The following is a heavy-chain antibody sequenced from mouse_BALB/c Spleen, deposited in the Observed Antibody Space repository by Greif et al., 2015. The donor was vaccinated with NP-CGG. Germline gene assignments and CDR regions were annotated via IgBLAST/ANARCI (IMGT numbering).Heavy chain of an antibody. V-gene: IGHV5-6-3*01. D-gene: IGHD2-1*01. CDR1: GFTFSSYG. J-gene: IGHJ4*01. CDR2: INSNGGST. Sequence: EVKLVESGGGLVQPGGSLKLSCAASGFTFSSYGMSWVRQTPDKRLELVATINSNGGSTYYPDSVKGRFTISRDNAKNTLYLQMSSLKSEDTAMYYCARGGGNYALWAMDYWGQGTSVTVSS. CDR3: ARGGGNYALWAMDY.